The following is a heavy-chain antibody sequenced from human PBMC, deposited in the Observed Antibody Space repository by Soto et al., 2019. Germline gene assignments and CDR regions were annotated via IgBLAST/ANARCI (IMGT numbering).Heavy chain of an antibody. CDR3: ARQHPLDSRVWYT. J-gene: IGHJ4*02. CDR1: GYSFTGFW. CDR2: IYPRDSDT. V-gene: IGHV5-51*01. D-gene: IGHD6-19*01. Sequence: ECLKTSFKVSGYSFTGFWIGWVRQIPGKGLEWLGSIYPRDSDTRYSPSFQGQVTISADKSLSTAYLQWNSLQASDTAIYYCARQHPLDSRVWYTWGQGTLVTVSS.